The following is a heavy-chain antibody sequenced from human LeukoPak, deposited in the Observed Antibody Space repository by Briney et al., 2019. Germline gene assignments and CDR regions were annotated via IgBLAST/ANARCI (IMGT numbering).Heavy chain of an antibody. Sequence: PGRSLRLSCAASGFTFGSYGMHWVRQAPGKGLEWVAVIWYDGSNKYYADSVKGRFTISRDNSKNTLYLQMNSLRAEDTAVYYCARANLGYCSGGSCYSSAEYFQHWGQGTLVTVSS. J-gene: IGHJ1*01. CDR3: ARANLGYCSGGSCYSSAEYFQH. V-gene: IGHV3-33*01. D-gene: IGHD2-15*01. CDR2: IWYDGSNK. CDR1: GFTFGSYG.